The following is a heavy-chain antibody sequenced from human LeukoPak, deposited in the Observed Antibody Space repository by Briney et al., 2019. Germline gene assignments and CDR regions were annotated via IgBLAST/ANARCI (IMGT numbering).Heavy chain of an antibody. V-gene: IGHV4-61*01. Sequence: SETLSLTCTVSGDSVSSGSYYWSWIRQPPGKGLEWIGYIYYSGSTNYNPSLKSRVTISVDTSKNQFSLKLSSVTAADTAVYYCARDLPYYDILTGYNAFDIWGQGTMVTVSS. D-gene: IGHD3-9*01. J-gene: IGHJ3*02. CDR3: ARDLPYYDILTGYNAFDI. CDR2: IYYSGST. CDR1: GDSVSSGSYY.